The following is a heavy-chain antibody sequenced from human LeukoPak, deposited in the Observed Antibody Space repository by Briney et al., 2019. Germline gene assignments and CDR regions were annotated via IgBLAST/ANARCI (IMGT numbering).Heavy chain of an antibody. Sequence: ASVKVSCKASGYTFTSYGISWVRQAPGQGLEWMGWISAYNGNTNYAQKLQGRVTMTTDTSTSTAYMELRSLRSDDTAVYYCARPVGSSSWYLGAFDIWGQGTMVTVSS. CDR1: GYTFTSYG. CDR3: ARPVGSSSWYLGAFDI. J-gene: IGHJ3*02. D-gene: IGHD6-13*01. CDR2: ISAYNGNT. V-gene: IGHV1-18*01.